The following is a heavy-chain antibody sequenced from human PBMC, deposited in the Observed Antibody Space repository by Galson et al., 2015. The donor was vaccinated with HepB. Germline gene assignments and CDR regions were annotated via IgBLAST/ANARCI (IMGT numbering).Heavy chain of an antibody. CDR2: IYPGDSET. Sequence: QSGAEVKKPGESLKISCKGSGYSFRNYWIGWVRQMPGKGLECMGIIYPGDSETRYSPSFQGQVTLSADKSTNTAYLQWSSLKASDTAMYYCARLGHEGYHYYGMDVWGQGTTVTVSS. CDR3: ARLGHEGYHYYGMDV. D-gene: IGHD7-27*01. J-gene: IGHJ6*02. V-gene: IGHV5-51*03. CDR1: GYSFRNYW.